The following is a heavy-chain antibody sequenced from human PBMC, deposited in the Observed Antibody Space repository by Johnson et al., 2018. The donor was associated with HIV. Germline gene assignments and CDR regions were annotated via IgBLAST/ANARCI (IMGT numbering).Heavy chain of an antibody. Sequence: QMQLVESGGGVVQPGRSLRLSCAASGFTFSSYGMHWVRQAPGKGLEWVADISTSGSTIYYADSVKGRFTISRDNSKNTLYLQMNSLRAEDTAVYYCARFRSSNWFDAFDIWGQGTMVTVSS. CDR1: GFTFSSYG. J-gene: IGHJ3*02. CDR3: ARFRSSNWFDAFDI. V-gene: IGHV3-33*01. D-gene: IGHD6-13*01. CDR2: ISTSGSTI.